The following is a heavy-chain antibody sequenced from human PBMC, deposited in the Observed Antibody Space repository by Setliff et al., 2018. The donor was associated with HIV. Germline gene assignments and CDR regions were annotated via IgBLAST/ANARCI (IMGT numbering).Heavy chain of an antibody. D-gene: IGHD4-4*01. CDR1: GGTFSTYA. J-gene: IGHJ4*02. CDR2: IIPILGIA. CDR3: VKEYHTEVTDTRVANYFDY. Sequence: SVKVSCKASGGTFSTYAISWVRQAPGHGLEWMGGIIPILGIADYAQKFQGRVTITADNSTSTAYMELRSLRSEDTAIYYCVKEYHTEVTDTRVANYFDYWGQGTLVTVSS. V-gene: IGHV1-69*10.